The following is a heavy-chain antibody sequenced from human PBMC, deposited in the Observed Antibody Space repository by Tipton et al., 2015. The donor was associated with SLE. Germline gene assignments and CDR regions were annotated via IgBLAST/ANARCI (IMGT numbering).Heavy chain of an antibody. CDR2: INHSGST. D-gene: IGHD2-15*01. Sequence: TLSLTCAVYGGSFSGYYWSWIRQPPGKGLEWIGEINHSGSTNFNPSLKSRVTISVGTSKNQFSLKLSSVTAADTAVYYCARCIGSCQHNWFDPWGQGTLVTVSS. CDR3: ARCIGSCQHNWFDP. J-gene: IGHJ5*02. CDR1: GGSFSGYY. V-gene: IGHV4-34*01.